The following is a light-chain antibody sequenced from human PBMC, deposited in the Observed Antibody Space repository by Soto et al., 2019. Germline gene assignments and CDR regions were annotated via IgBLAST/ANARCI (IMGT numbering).Light chain of an antibody. CDR2: GAS. V-gene: IGKV3-20*01. CDR1: QSVSSSY. J-gene: IGKJ3*01. CDR3: QQYGSYPPRFT. Sequence: ENVLTQSPGTLSLSPGERATLSCRASQSVSSSYLAWYQQKPGQAHRLLIYGASSRATGIPDRFSGSGSGTDFTLNISRLEPEDFEVYYCQQYGSYPPRFTCGPGTKVDIK.